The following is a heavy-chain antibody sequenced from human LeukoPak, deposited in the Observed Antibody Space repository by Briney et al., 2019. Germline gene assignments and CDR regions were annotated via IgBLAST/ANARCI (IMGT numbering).Heavy chain of an antibody. CDR1: GFTFTSYA. CDR2: ISYDGSNE. D-gene: IGHD3-10*01. J-gene: IGHJ5*02. Sequence: GGSLRLSCAASGFTFTSYAFHWVRQAPGKGLEWVAVISYDGSNEYYADSVKGRFTISRDNSKNTLYLQMNSLRAEDTALYHCAKGPGELLPNWFDPWGQGTLVTVSS. CDR3: AKGPGELLPNWFDP. V-gene: IGHV3-30*04.